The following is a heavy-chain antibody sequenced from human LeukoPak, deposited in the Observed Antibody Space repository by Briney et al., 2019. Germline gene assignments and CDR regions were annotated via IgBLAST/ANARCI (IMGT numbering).Heavy chain of an antibody. CDR1: GFTFSSYE. J-gene: IGHJ4*02. V-gene: IGHV3-48*03. Sequence: GGSLRLSCAASGFTFSSYEMNWVRQAPGKGLKWVSYISSSGSTIYYADSVKGRFTISRDNAKNSLYLQMNSLRAEDTAVYYCAREGYYDSSGYHLDYWGQGTLVTVSS. CDR2: ISSSGSTI. D-gene: IGHD3-22*01. CDR3: AREGYYDSSGYHLDY.